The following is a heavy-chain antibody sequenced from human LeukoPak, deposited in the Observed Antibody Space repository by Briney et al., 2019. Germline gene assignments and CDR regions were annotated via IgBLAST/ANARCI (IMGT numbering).Heavy chain of an antibody. Sequence: GESLKIRCKGSGYSFTSYWIGWVRQTPGKGLEWMGTIYPDDSDTRYSPSFQGQVTISADKSISTAYLQWSSLKASDTAMYYCARHGSDPTSGIYYFDSWGQGTLVTVSS. CDR1: GYSFTSYW. CDR2: IYPDDSDT. CDR3: ARHGSDPTSGIYYFDS. V-gene: IGHV5-51*01. J-gene: IGHJ4*02. D-gene: IGHD3-10*01.